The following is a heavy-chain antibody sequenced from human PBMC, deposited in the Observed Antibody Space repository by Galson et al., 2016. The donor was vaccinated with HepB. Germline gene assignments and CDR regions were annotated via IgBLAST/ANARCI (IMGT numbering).Heavy chain of an antibody. Sequence: SLRLSCAASGFTFDNYTMNWLRQAPGKGLEWVSSVSHSSTYVYYADSVQGRFTISRDNAQNSLYLEMNSLRVEDTAVFYCARSLGWYFDVWGRGTPVTVSS. J-gene: IGHJ2*01. V-gene: IGHV3-21*01. D-gene: IGHD6-6*01. CDR2: VSHSSTYV. CDR3: ARSLGWYFDV. CDR1: GFTFDNYT.